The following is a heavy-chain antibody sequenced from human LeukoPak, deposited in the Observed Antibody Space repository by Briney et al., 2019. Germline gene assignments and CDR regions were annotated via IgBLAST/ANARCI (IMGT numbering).Heavy chain of an antibody. CDR3: AGHGSYSSGWYTRGYFDL. V-gene: IGHV4-59*08. D-gene: IGHD6-19*01. CDR2: IYYSGST. CDR1: GGSISSYY. Sequence: PSETLSLTCTVSGGSISSYYWSWIRQPPGKGLEWIGYIYYSGSTNYNPSLKSRVTISVDTSKNQFSLKLSSVTAADTAVYYCAGHGSYSSGWYTRGYFDLWGRGTLVTVSS. J-gene: IGHJ2*01.